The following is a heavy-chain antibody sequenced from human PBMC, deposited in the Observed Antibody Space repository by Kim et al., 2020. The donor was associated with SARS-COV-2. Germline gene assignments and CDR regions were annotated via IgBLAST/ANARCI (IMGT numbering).Heavy chain of an antibody. V-gene: IGHV4-31*03. Sequence: SETLSLTCIVSGGSISRGGYHWSWIRQHPGKGLEWIGYIYYSGSISYIPSYNPSLKSRVAILLDPSKNQFSLNLTSVTAADKAVYYCARAPIWFGELGWFDSGGQGTLVTVS. D-gene: IGHD3-10*01. CDR1: GGSISRGGYH. J-gene: IGHJ5*01. CDR2: IYYSGSISYIP. CDR3: ARAPIWFGELGWFDS.